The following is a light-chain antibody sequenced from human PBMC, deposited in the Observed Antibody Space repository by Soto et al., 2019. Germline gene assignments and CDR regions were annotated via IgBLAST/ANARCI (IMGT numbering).Light chain of an antibody. CDR1: RDVYINA. Sequence: VLLTQSPATLSLSPGEPATLSCRASRDVYINALAWYQQKPGRTPTLLIYGASTRATGIPDRFSATGSGTEFSLTISSVEPEDFAVYYCQQYGASPFTFGPGTKVDIK. J-gene: IGKJ3*01. CDR3: QQYGASPFT. V-gene: IGKV3-20*01. CDR2: GAS.